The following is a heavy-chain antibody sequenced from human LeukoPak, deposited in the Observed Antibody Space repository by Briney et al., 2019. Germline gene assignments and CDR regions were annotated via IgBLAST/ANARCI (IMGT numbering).Heavy chain of an antibody. V-gene: IGHV1-69*04. CDR3: ARVPYYYDSSGYYFYYYYGMDV. J-gene: IGHJ6*02. CDR1: GGTFSSYA. D-gene: IGHD3-22*01. CDR2: IIPILGIA. Sequence: SVKVSCKASGGTFSSYAISWVRQAPGQGLEWMGRIIPILGIANYAQKFQGRVTITADKSTSTAYMELSSLRSEDTAVYYCARVPYYYDSSGYYFYYYYGMDVWGQGTTVTVSS.